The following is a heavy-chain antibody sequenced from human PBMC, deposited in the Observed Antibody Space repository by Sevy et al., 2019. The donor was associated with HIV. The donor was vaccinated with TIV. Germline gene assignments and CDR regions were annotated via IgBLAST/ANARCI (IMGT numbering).Heavy chain of an antibody. CDR3: VRRAYYYDSSGYYYDY. J-gene: IGHJ4*02. V-gene: IGHV4-39*01. CDR2: IYYSGST. CDR1: GGSISSSSYY. Sequence: SETLSLTCTVSGGSISSSSYYWGWIRQPPGKGLEWIGSIYYSGSTYYNPSLKSRVTISVDTSKNQFSLKLSSVTAADTAVYYCVRRAYYYDSSGYYYDYWGQGTLVTVSS. D-gene: IGHD3-22*01.